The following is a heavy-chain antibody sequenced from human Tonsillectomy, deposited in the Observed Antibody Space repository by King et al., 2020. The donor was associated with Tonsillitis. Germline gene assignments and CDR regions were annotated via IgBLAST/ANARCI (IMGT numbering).Heavy chain of an antibody. CDR2: IYWNDDK. CDR3: AHASYDYVWGSYLREFDY. J-gene: IGHJ4*02. V-gene: IGHV2-5*01. Sequence: TLKESGPTLVKPTQTLTLTCTFSGFSLSTSGVGVGWIRQPPGKALEWLALIYWNDDKRYSPSLKSRPTITKDTSKNQVVLTMTNMEPVDTATYYCAHASYDYVWGSYLREFDYWGQGTLVTVSS. CDR1: GFSLSTSGVG. D-gene: IGHD3-16*02.